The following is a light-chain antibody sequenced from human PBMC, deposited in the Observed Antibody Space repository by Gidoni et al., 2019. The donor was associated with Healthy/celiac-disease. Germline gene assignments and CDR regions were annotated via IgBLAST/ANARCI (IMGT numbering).Light chain of an antibody. CDR1: QSVSSY. J-gene: IGKJ4*01. CDR3: QQRSNWPXXT. V-gene: IGKV3-11*01. Sequence: EIVLTQSPSTLSLSPGERATLSCRASQSVSSYLAWYQQKPGQAPRLLIYDASNRATGIPARFSGSXXXTDFTLTISSLEPEDFAVYYCQQRSNWPXXTFGGGTKVEIK. CDR2: DAS.